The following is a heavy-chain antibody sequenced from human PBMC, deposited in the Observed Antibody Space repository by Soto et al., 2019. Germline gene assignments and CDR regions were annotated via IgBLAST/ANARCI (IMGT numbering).Heavy chain of an antibody. CDR2: IYYSGST. CDR3: ARNGALDY. D-gene: IGHD2-8*01. J-gene: IGHJ4*02. CDR1: GGSISSGGYY. V-gene: IGHV4-30-4*08. Sequence: SETLSLTCTVSGGSISSGGYYWSWIRQHPGKGLEWIGYIYYSGSTYYNLSLESRLTISVDTSKNQFSLKLTSVTAADTAVYYCARNGALDYWGRGTLVTVSS.